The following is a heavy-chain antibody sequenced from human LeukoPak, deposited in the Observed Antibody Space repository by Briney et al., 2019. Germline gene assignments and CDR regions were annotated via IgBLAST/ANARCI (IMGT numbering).Heavy chain of an antibody. J-gene: IGHJ4*02. D-gene: IGHD5-12*01. CDR1: GFTFSSYE. CDR2: ISSSGSTI. CDR3: ARGPSGYHNT. Sequence: GGSLRLSCAASGFTFSSYEVNWVRQAPGKGLEWVSYISSSGSTIYYADSVKGRFTISRDAAKNSLYLQMNSLRAEDTAVYYCARGPSGYHNTGGRGTLVTVSS. V-gene: IGHV3-48*03.